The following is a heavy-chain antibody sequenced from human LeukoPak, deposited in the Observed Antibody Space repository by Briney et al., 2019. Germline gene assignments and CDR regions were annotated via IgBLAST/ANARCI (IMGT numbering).Heavy chain of an antibody. Sequence: PSETLSLTCAVSGGSISSYYWSWIRQPPGKGLEWIGYIYYSGSTKYIPSLKSRVTIPAHTSKNQSSFNLNSVTAADTAVYYCARVQQLGDRWDYWGQGTLVTVSS. V-gene: IGHV4-59*08. CDR2: IYYSGST. CDR1: GGSISSYY. J-gene: IGHJ4*02. D-gene: IGHD6-13*01. CDR3: ARVQQLGDRWDY.